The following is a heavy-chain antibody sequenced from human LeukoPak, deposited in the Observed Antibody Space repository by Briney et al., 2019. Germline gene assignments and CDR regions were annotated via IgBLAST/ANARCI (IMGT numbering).Heavy chain of an antibody. Sequence: GGSLRLSCAASGFTFSSHSMNWVRQAPGKGLEWVSYISSSSSTIYYAGSVRGRFTISRDNAKNSLYLQMNSLRAEDTAVYYCARGYYGSVTYYNAEKHGMDVWGQGTTVTVSS. CDR1: GFTFSSHS. D-gene: IGHD3-10*01. V-gene: IGHV3-48*04. J-gene: IGHJ6*02. CDR2: ISSSSSTI. CDR3: ARGYYGSVTYYNAEKHGMDV.